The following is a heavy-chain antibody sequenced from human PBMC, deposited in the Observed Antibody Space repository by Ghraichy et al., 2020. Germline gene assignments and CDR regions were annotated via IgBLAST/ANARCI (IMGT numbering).Heavy chain of an antibody. J-gene: IGHJ4*02. CDR3: AREKDDYSKVDY. CDR2: INRDGSGT. CDR1: GFTFSSYW. Sequence: SCAASGFTFSSYWMHWVRQAPGKGLVWVSRINRDGSGTSYADSVKGRFTISRDNAKNTLYLQMDSLRAEDTAVYYCAREKDDYSKVDYWGQGTLVTVSS. D-gene: IGHD4-11*01. V-gene: IGHV3-74*01.